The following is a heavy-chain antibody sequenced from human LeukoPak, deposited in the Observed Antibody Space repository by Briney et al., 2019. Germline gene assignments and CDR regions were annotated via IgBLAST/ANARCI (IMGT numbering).Heavy chain of an antibody. V-gene: IGHV3-15*01. CDR3: ITGLGRSVDTAMTYYYGMDV. J-gene: IGHJ6*02. D-gene: IGHD5-18*01. CDR2: IKSKTDGGTK. CDR1: GFTFSNAW. Sequence: PGGSLRLSCEASGFTFSNAWMSWVRQAPGKGLEWVGRIKSKTDGGTKDYAAPVKGRFIISREDSKNTLYLQMDGLKTADTAVYYCITGLGRSVDTAMTYYYGMDVWGQGTTVTVSS.